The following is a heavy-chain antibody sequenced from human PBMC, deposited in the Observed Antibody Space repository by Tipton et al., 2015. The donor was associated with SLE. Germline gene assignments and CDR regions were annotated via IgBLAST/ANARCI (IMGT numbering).Heavy chain of an antibody. D-gene: IGHD4-17*01. CDR2: ISSSGSTI. CDR3: PRHDHGDYACLGH. J-gene: IGHJ4*02. Sequence: SLRLSCAASGFTFSSYEMNWVRQAPGKGLEWVLYISSSGSTIYYADSVKGRFTISRDNAKNTLYLEMSSLRADDTAVYYCPRHDHGDYACLGHWGQGTLVTVSS. V-gene: IGHV3-48*03. CDR1: GFTFSSYE.